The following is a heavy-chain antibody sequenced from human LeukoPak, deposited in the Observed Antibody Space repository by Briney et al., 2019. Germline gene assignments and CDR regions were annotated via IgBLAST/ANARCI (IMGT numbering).Heavy chain of an antibody. Sequence: PSETLSLTCTVSGGSISSGGYYWSWIRQHPGKGLEWIGYIYYSGSTYYNPSLKSRVTISVDTSKNQFSLKLSSVTAADTAVYYCAHTGRYYGSSGYSTHPFDCWGQGTLVTVSS. CDR3: AHTGRYYGSSGYSTHPFDC. D-gene: IGHD3-22*01. CDR1: GGSISSGGYY. J-gene: IGHJ4*02. V-gene: IGHV4-31*03. CDR2: IYYSGST.